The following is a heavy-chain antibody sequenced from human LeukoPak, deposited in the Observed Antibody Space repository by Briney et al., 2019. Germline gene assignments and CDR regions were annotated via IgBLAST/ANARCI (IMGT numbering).Heavy chain of an antibody. CDR1: GGSISSGGYY. J-gene: IGHJ4*02. Sequence: SETLSLTCTVSGGSISSGGYYWGWIRQHPGKGLEWIVYIYYSGSTYYNPSLKSRVTISVYTSKNQFSLKLSSVTAADTAVYYCARTVNWNDGGYFDYWGQGTLVTVSS. CDR3: ARTVNWNDGGYFDY. D-gene: IGHD1-1*01. V-gene: IGHV4-31*03. CDR2: IYYSGST.